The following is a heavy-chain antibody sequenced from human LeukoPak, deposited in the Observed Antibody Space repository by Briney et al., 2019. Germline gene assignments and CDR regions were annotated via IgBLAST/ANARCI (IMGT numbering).Heavy chain of an antibody. CDR1: GFTFDDYA. CDR3: ARDTAAGFDY. Sequence: PGGSQRLSCAASGFTFDDYAMHWVRQAPGKGLEWVSGISWNSGSIGYADSVKGRFTISRDNAKNSLYLQMNSLRAEDTAVYYCARDTAAGFDYWGQGTLVTVSS. D-gene: IGHD6-13*01. CDR2: ISWNSGSI. J-gene: IGHJ4*02. V-gene: IGHV3-9*01.